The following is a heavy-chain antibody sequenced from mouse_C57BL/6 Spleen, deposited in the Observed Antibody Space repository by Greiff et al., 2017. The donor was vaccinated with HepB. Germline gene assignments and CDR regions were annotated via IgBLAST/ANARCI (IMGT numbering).Heavy chain of an antibody. V-gene: IGHV10-1*01. CDR1: GFSFNTYA. CDR2: IRSKSNNYAT. D-gene: IGHD2-3*01. J-gene: IGHJ2*01. Sequence: EVKLMESGGGLVQPKGSLKLSCAASGFSFNTYAMNWVRQAPGKGLEWVARIRSKSNNYATYYADSVKDRFTISRDDSESMLYLQMNNLKTEDTAMYYCVRHAGDGYLDYWGQGTTLTVSS. CDR3: VRHAGDGYLDY.